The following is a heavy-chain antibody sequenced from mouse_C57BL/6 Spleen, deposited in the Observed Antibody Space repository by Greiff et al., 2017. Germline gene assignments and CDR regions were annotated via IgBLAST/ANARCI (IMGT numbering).Heavy chain of an antibody. D-gene: IGHD2-4*01. Sequence: VQLKESGAELVRPGASVKLSCTASGFNIKDYYMHWVKQRPEQGLEWIGRIDPEDGDTEYAPKFQGKATMTADTSSNTAYLQLSSLTSEDTAVYYCTTRGLRTEYYFDYWGQGTTLTVSS. V-gene: IGHV14-1*01. CDR1: GFNIKDYY. J-gene: IGHJ2*01. CDR2: IDPEDGDT. CDR3: TTRGLRTEYYFDY.